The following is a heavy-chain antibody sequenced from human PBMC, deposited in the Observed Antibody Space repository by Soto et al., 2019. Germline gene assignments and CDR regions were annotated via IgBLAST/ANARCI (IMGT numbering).Heavy chain of an antibody. CDR3: ARDRPVGSGTYYHGMDV. J-gene: IGHJ6*02. V-gene: IGHV4-61*01. Sequence: SETLSLTFTVSGGSVSSGSYYWSWIRQPPGKGLEWIGYIYYSGSTNYNPSLKSRVTISVDTSKNQFSLKLSSVTAADTAVYYCARDRPVGSGTYYHGMDVWGQGTTVTVSS. CDR2: IYYSGST. D-gene: IGHD3-10*01. CDR1: GGSVSSGSYY.